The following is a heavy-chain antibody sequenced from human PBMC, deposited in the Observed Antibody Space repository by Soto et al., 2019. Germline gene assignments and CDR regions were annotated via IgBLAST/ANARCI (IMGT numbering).Heavy chain of an antibody. J-gene: IGHJ4*02. V-gene: IGHV1-18*01. D-gene: IGHD2-21*02. CDR3: ARGYCGADCDLHY. CDR1: GYTFTTYA. Sequence: ASVKVSCKASGYTFTTYAFSWVRLAPGQGLEWMGWISAYNGNTNYAQKFQGRVTMTTDSSTSTAYMELTSLRSDDTAVYYCARGYCGADCDLHYWGQGTLVTVSS. CDR2: ISAYNGNT.